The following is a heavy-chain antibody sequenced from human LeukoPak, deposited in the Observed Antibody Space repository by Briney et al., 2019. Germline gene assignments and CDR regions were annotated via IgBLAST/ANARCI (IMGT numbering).Heavy chain of an antibody. Sequence: SETLSLTCTVSGGSISSSSYYWGWIRQPPGKGLEWIGYIHYSGSTNYNPSLKSRVTISVDTSKNQFSLKLSSVTAADTAVYYCARGYFDYSDYDYWGQGTLVTVSS. CDR2: IHYSGST. CDR1: GGSISSSSYY. J-gene: IGHJ4*02. D-gene: IGHD3-9*01. CDR3: ARGYFDYSDYDY. V-gene: IGHV4-61*05.